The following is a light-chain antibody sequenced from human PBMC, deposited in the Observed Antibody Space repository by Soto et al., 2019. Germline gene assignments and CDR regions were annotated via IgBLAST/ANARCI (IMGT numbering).Light chain of an antibody. CDR3: QQYNNWPPIT. J-gene: IGKJ5*01. Sequence: IQLAQSPSSLSASLGDRVTITCLASQGISSYLAWYQQKPGKAPKLLIYAASTLQSGVPSRFSGSGSGTDFTLTISSLQSEDFAVYYCQQYNNWPPITFGQGTRLEIK. CDR1: QGISSY. CDR2: AAS. V-gene: IGKV1-9*01.